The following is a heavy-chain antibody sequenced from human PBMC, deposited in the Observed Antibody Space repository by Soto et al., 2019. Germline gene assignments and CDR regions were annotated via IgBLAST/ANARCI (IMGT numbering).Heavy chain of an antibody. CDR1: GGSISSSSYY. J-gene: IGHJ3*02. CDR2: IYYSGST. Sequence: SETLSLTCTVSGGSISSSSYYWGWIRQPPGKGLEWIGSIYYSGSTYYNPSLKSRVTISVDTSKNQFSLKLSSVTAADTAVYYCAKMELRRAFDIWGQGTMVTVSS. D-gene: IGHD1-7*01. V-gene: IGHV4-39*01. CDR3: AKMELRRAFDI.